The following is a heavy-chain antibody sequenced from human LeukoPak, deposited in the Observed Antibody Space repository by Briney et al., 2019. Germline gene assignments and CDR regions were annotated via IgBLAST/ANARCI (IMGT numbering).Heavy chain of an antibody. V-gene: IGHV4-34*01. CDR3: AGAGKAAAGKDY. Sequence: SETLSLTCAVYGGSFSGYYWSWIRQPPGKGLEWIGEINHSGSTNYNPSLKSRVTISVDTSKNQFSLKLSSVTAADTAVYYCAGAGKAAAGKDYWGQGTLVTVSS. CDR1: GGSFSGYY. J-gene: IGHJ4*02. D-gene: IGHD6-13*01. CDR2: INHSGST.